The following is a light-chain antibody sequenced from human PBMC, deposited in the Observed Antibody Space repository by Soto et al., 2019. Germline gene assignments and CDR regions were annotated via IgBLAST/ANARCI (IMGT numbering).Light chain of an antibody. CDR1: QSVGSS. CDR2: DSS. CDR3: QQYQSLT. Sequence: EIVLTQSPATLSLSPGERATLSCSASQSVGSSLAWYQQKPGQASRLLINDSSYRAAGMPARFSGSGSGTDFTLTISSLEPEDFAVYYCQQYQSLTFGGGTKVDI. V-gene: IGKV3-11*01. J-gene: IGKJ4*01.